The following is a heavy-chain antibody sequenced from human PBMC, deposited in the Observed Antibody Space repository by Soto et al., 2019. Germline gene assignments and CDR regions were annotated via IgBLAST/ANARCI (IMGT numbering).Heavy chain of an antibody. CDR2: IRSKAYGGTT. CDR1: GFTFGDYA. D-gene: IGHD5-18*01. Sequence: GWSLRLSCTASGFTFGDYAMSWFRQAPGKXLEWVGFIRSKAYGGTTEYAASVKGRFTISRDDSKSIAYLQMNSLKTEDTAVYYCTRDRGYSYGVYYYGMDVWGQGATVTVSS. V-gene: IGHV3-49*03. J-gene: IGHJ6*02. CDR3: TRDRGYSYGVYYYGMDV.